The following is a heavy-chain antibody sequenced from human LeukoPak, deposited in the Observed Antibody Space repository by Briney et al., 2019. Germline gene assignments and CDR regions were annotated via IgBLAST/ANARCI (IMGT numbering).Heavy chain of an antibody. CDR2: INPNSGGT. J-gene: IGHJ4*02. Sequence: SVKVSCKASGYTFTDYYMHWVRQAPGQGLEWMGWINPNSGGTNYAQKFQGRVTMTRDTSISTAYMELSRLRSDDTAVYYCARSAYRYDSSGYYPLGYWGQGTLVTVSS. D-gene: IGHD3-22*01. CDR3: ARSAYRYDSSGYYPLGY. CDR1: GYTFTDYY. V-gene: IGHV1-2*02.